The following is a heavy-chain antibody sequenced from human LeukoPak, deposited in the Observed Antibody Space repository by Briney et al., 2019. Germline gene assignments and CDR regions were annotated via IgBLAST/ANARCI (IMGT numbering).Heavy chain of an antibody. V-gene: IGHV4-39*02. CDR2: IHYIGST. J-gene: IGHJ4*02. Sequence: PSETLSLTCTVSGDSISNHNYFWGWIRQPPGKGLEWIRSIHYIGSTYFNLSLKSRVTVSVDTSKNHFSLKLSSVTAADTGVYYCATSVYSSGWHPFFDYWGQGAPVIVSS. CDR1: GDSISNHNYF. D-gene: IGHD6-19*01. CDR3: ATSVYSSGWHPFFDY.